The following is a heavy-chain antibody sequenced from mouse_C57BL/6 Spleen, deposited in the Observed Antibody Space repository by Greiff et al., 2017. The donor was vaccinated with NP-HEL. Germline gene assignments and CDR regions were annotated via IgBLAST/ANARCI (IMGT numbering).Heavy chain of an antibody. V-gene: IGHV1-26*01. Sequence: EVKLQQSGPELVKPGASVKISCKASGYTFTDYYMNWVKQSHGKSLEWIGDSNPNNGGTSYNQKFKGKATLTVDKSSSTAYMELRSLTSEDSAVYYCAPYYSNYLYYFDYWGQGTTLTVSS. D-gene: IGHD2-5*01. CDR2: SNPNNGGT. CDR1: GYTFTDYY. J-gene: IGHJ2*01. CDR3: APYYSNYLYYFDY.